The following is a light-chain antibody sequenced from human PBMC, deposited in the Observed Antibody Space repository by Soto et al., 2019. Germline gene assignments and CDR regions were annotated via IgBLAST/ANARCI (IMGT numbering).Light chain of an antibody. J-gene: IGKJ1*01. CDR3: QQYNSYLTWT. CDR2: DAS. V-gene: IGKV1-5*01. CDR1: QSISSW. Sequence: DIQMTQSPSTLSASVGDRVTITCRASQSISSWLAWYPQKPGKAPKLLIYDASSLESGVPSRFSGSGSGTEFTLTISSLQPDDFATYYCQQYNSYLTWTFGQGTKVEIK.